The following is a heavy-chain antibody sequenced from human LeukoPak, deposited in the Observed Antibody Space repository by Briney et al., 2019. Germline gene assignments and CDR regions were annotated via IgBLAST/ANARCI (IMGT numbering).Heavy chain of an antibody. Sequence: SETLSLTCTVSGGSISSYYWSWIRQPPGKGLEWIGYIYYSGSTNYNPSLKSRVTISVDMSKNQFSLKLSSVTAADTAVYYCARMQLTTLDYWGQGTLVTVSS. CDR2: IYYSGST. CDR1: GGSISSYY. D-gene: IGHD4-11*01. J-gene: IGHJ4*02. V-gene: IGHV4-59*01. CDR3: ARMQLTTLDY.